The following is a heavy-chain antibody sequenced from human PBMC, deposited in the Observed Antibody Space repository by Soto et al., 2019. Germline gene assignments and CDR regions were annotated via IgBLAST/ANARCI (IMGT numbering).Heavy chain of an antibody. D-gene: IGHD3-10*01. CDR1: GGSMRSCDYS. CDR3: AREAENPYSSGSRFDY. Sequence: QLQLQESGSGLVKPSQTLSLTCAVSGGSMRSCDYSWSWIRQPPGEGLEWIGYLYYSGNTFYNPCLKRRVTRAVARSKNQYSLKLSPVTAAETAVDYCAREAENPYSSGSRFDYWGQGILVNVSS. J-gene: IGHJ4*02. CDR2: LYYSGNT. V-gene: IGHV4-30-2*01.